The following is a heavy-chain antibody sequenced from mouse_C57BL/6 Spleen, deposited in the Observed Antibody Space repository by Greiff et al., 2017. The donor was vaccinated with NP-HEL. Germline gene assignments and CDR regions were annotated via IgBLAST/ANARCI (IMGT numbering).Heavy chain of an antibody. Sequence: VQLKESGGDLVKPGGSLKLSCAASGFTFSSYGMSWVRQTPDKRLEWVATISSGGSYTYYPDSVKGRFTISTDNAKNTLYLQMSSLKSEDTAMYYCARHNSLITTGVPFAYWGQGTLVTVSA. CDR2: ISSGGSYT. D-gene: IGHD1-1*01. J-gene: IGHJ3*01. V-gene: IGHV5-6*01. CDR3: ARHNSLITTGVPFAY. CDR1: GFTFSSYG.